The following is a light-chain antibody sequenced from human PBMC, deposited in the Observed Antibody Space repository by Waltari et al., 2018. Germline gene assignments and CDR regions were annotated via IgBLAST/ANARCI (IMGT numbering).Light chain of an antibody. CDR2: KDT. CDR3: QLADSTVTYV. J-gene: IGLJ1*01. V-gene: IGLV3-25*03. CDR1: TLSKQY. Sequence: SHELTQPPSVSVSPGQTARITCSGNTLSKQYVYWYQQKPGQAPVLLIYKDTERPSGIPERFSGSSSGATVTLTISAVQAEDEADYYCQLADSTVTYVFGPGTKVIVL.